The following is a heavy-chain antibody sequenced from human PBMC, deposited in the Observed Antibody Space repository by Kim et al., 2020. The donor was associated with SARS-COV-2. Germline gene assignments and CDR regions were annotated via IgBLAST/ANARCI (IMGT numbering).Heavy chain of an antibody. CDR3: ARCGTYYYDSSGYYYAD. CDR1: GGSISSYY. Sequence: SETLSLTCTVSGGSISSYYWSWIRQPPGKGLEWIGYSYYSGSTNYNPSLKSRVTISVDTSKNQFSLKLNSVTAADTAVYYCARCGTYYYDSSGYYYADWGQGTLVTVSS. CDR2: SYYSGST. J-gene: IGHJ4*02. D-gene: IGHD3-22*01. V-gene: IGHV4-59*01.